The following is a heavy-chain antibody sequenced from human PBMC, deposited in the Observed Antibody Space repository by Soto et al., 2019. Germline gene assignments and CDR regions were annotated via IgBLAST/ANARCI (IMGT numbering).Heavy chain of an antibody. CDR1: GGSISGSYYY. CDR3: ATSQKGYNWNYFDH. J-gene: IGHJ4*02. D-gene: IGHD1-20*01. Sequence: SETLSLTCAVSGGSISGSYYYWAWLRQTPGKGPEWIGSVFYTGFTSYSPSLESRVSVSVDTSKSQFSLKLSAVTAADTAVYYCATSQKGYNWNYFDHWGQGALVTVSS. CDR2: VFYTGFT. V-gene: IGHV4-39*01.